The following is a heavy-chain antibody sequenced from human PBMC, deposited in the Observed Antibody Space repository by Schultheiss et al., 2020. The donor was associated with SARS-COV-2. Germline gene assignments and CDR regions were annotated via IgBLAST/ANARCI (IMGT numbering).Heavy chain of an antibody. D-gene: IGHD3-9*01. CDR1: GFTFGTYN. CDR2: IRSSGRDI. J-gene: IGHJ4*02. CDR3: ARGHETEYDILTGVFDF. Sequence: GGSLRLSCAASGFTFGTYNMHWVRQAPGKGLEFVASIRSSGRDIYYADSMQGRFTISRDNSKNTLYVQMNSLRVEDTAVYYCARGHETEYDILTGVFDFWGQGTLVTVSS. V-gene: IGHV3-21*01.